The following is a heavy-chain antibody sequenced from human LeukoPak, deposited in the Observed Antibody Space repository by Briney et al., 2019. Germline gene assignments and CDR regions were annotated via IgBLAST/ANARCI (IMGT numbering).Heavy chain of an antibody. CDR1: GFTFTSYS. D-gene: IGHD2-15*01. J-gene: IGHJ5*02. V-gene: IGHV3-23*01. CDR2: ISGGGGST. CDR3: ASFSATRVRWFDP. Sequence: GGSLRLSCAASGFTFTSYSMNWVRQAPGKGLEWVSTISGGGGSTYYADSVKGRFTISRDNAKNSLYLQMNSLRAEDTAVYYCASFSATRVRWFDPWGQGTLVTVSS.